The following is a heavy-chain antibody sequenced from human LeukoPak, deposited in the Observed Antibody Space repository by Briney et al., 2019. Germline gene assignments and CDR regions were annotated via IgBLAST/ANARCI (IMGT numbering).Heavy chain of an antibody. CDR2: ISGSGGST. V-gene: IGHV3-23*01. Sequence: RAGGSLRLSCAASGFTFSSYAMSRVRQAPGKGLEWVSAISGSGGSTYYADSVKGRFTISRDNSKNTLYLQMNSLRAEDTAVYYCARAPHYYGSGSYWNADYWGQGTLVTVSS. J-gene: IGHJ4*02. D-gene: IGHD3-10*01. CDR3: ARAPHYYGSGSYWNADY. CDR1: GFTFSSYA.